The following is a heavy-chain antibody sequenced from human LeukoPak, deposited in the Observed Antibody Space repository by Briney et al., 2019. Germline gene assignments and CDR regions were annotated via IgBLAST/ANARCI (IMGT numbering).Heavy chain of an antibody. CDR2: ISYDGNTK. J-gene: IGHJ4*02. V-gene: IGHV3-30*18. Sequence: PGGSLRLSCAASGFTFSNYGMHWDRQAPGKGLEWVAVISYDGNTKYYADSVKGRFTFSRDNSRNTLYLQMNSLRAEDTAIFYCAKEGSSGFIDSWGQGTLVTVSS. CDR1: GFTFSNYG. D-gene: IGHD6-19*01. CDR3: AKEGSSGFIDS.